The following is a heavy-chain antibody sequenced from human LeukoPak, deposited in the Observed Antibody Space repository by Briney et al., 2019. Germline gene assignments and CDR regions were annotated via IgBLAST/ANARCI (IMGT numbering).Heavy chain of an antibody. Sequence: GGSLRLSCAASGFTFSSYSMNWVRQAPGKGLEWVSSISSSSSYIYYADSVKGRFTISRDNAKNSLYLQMNSLRAEDTAVYYCARGAPDTAMDPWGQGTLVTVSS. CDR3: ARGAPDTAMDP. J-gene: IGHJ5*02. D-gene: IGHD5-18*01. V-gene: IGHV3-21*01. CDR1: GFTFSSYS. CDR2: ISSSSSYI.